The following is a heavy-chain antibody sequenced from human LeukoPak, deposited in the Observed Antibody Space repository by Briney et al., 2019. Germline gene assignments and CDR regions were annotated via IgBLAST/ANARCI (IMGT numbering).Heavy chain of an antibody. D-gene: IGHD1-26*01. J-gene: IGHJ4*02. V-gene: IGHV1-2*02. CDR2: INPNSGGT. CDR1: GYTFTGYF. CDR3: ARLWGGSYQLDY. Sequence: ASVKVSCKASGYTFTGYFMHWVRQAPGQGLEWMGWINPNSGGTNYAQKFQGRVTLTRDTSISTTYMELTSLRSDDTAVYYCARLWGGSYQLDYWGQGTLVTVSS.